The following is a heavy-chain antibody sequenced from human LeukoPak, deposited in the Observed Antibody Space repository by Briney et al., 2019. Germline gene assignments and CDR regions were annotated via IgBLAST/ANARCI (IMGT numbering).Heavy chain of an antibody. J-gene: IGHJ4*02. V-gene: IGHV3-23*01. Sequence: GGSLRLSCAASGFTFSSYAMSWVRQAPGKGLEWVSAIIGSGGSTYYADSVKGRFTISRDNSKNTLYLQMNSLRAEDTAVYYCAKAGYSSSWYAVGDYFDYWGQGTLVTVSS. CDR1: GFTFSSYA. D-gene: IGHD6-13*01. CDR3: AKAGYSSSWYAVGDYFDY. CDR2: IIGSGGST.